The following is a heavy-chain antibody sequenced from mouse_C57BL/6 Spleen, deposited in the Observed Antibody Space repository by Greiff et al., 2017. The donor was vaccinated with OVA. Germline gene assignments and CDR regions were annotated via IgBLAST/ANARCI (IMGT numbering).Heavy chain of an antibody. J-gene: IGHJ4*01. D-gene: IGHD1-1*01. CDR2: IHPNSGST. CDR3: ARYYYNGNRAMDY. Sequence: QVQLQQPGAELVKPGASVKLSCKASGYTFTSYWMHWVKQRPGHGLEWIGMIHPNSGSTNYNEKFKSKATLTADKSSSTAYMQLSSLTSEDSAVYYCARYYYNGNRAMDYWGQGTSVTVSS. CDR1: GYTFTSYW. V-gene: IGHV1-64*01.